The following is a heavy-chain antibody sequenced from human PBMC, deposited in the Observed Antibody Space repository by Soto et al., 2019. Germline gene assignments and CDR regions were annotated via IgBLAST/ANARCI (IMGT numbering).Heavy chain of an antibody. V-gene: IGHV4-30-2*01. Sequence: SETLSLTCTVSNGSVSSGTYSWSWVRQPPGKGLEWIGYIYYSGTTYYTPSLKSRLTMSMDRANDHFSLNLTSVTAADTAVYFCARGHYYYGMDVWGQGITVTVS. J-gene: IGHJ6*02. CDR2: IYYSGTT. CDR3: ARGHYYYGMDV. CDR1: NGSVSSGTYS.